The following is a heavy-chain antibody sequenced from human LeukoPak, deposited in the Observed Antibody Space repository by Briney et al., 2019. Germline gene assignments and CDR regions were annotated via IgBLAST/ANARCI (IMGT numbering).Heavy chain of an antibody. Sequence: GGSLRLSCAASGFTFIKYSMTWVRQAPGKGLEWVGRIKSKTDGGTTDYAAPVKGRFTISRDDSKNTLYLQMNSLKTEDTAVYYCTTGYYDILTGYYYTWFDYWGQGALVTVSS. CDR2: IKSKTDGGTT. CDR1: GFTFIKYS. CDR3: TTGYYDILTGYYYTWFDY. D-gene: IGHD3-9*01. J-gene: IGHJ4*02. V-gene: IGHV3-15*01.